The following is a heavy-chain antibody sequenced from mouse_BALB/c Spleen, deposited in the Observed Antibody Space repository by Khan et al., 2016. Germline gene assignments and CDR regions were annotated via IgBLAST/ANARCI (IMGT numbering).Heavy chain of an antibody. V-gene: IGHV1-7*01. CDR1: GYTFTDYW. J-gene: IGHJ3*01. CDR2: INPNTGYT. Sequence: QVQLKQSGAELAKPGASVKMFCKASGYTFTDYWMHWVKQRPGQGLEWIGYINPNTGYTEYNQKFKDKATLTADKSSSTAYMQLSSLTSEDSAVYYCARWSYYYGSSYGWFAYWGQGTLVTVSA. CDR3: ARWSYYYGSSYGWFAY. D-gene: IGHD1-1*01.